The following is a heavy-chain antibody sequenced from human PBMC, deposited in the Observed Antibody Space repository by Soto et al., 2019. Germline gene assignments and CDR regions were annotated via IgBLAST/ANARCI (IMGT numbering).Heavy chain of an antibody. V-gene: IGHV1-69*01. CDR2: IIPIFGTA. CDR3: ARAPVVVVAATWPSGVGYYYGMDV. D-gene: IGHD2-15*01. J-gene: IGHJ6*02. CDR1: GGTFSSYA. Sequence: QVQLVQSGAEVKKPGSSVKVSCKASGGTFSSYAISWVRQAPGQGLEWMGGIIPIFGTANYAQKFQGRVTITADESTSTAYMELSSLRSEDTAVYYCARAPVVVVAATWPSGVGYYYGMDVWGQGTTVTVSS.